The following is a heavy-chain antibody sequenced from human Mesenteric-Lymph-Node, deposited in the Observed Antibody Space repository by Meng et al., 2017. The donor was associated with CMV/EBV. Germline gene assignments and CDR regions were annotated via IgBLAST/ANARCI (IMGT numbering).Heavy chain of an antibody. CDR3: ARGYYDSSGYMAFDI. Sequence: ASVKVSCKASGYTFTGYYMRWVQQAPGQGLEWMGWINPNSGGTNYAQKFQGRVTMTRDTSISTAYMELSRLRSDDTAVYYCARGYYDSSGYMAFDIWGQGTMVTVSS. CDR2: INPNSGGT. J-gene: IGHJ3*02. D-gene: IGHD3-22*01. CDR1: GYTFTGYY. V-gene: IGHV1-2*02.